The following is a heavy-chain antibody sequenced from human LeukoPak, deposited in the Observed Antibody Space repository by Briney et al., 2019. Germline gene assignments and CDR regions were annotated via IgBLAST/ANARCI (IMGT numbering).Heavy chain of an antibody. CDR1: GFTFDDYA. CDR3: VKAISSSFFDL. Sequence: GGSLRLSCAASGFTFDDYAMHWVRHAPGKGLEWVSGVSWNSGSIGYADSVKGRFTISRDNAKNSLYLLLNSLRVEDTALYYCVKAISSSFFDLWGQGTLVTVSS. V-gene: IGHV3-9*01. D-gene: IGHD6-13*01. CDR2: VSWNSGSI. J-gene: IGHJ4*02.